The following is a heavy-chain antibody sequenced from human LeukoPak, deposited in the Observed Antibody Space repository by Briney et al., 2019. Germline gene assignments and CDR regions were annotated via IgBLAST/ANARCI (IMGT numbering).Heavy chain of an antibody. Sequence: GASVKVSCKASGYTFSNYGVTWVRQAPGQGLEWMGWISTYNGNTNYAQKLQGRVTMTTDTSTSTAYMELRSLRSDDTAVYYCARLDGYCSGGSCYALWGQGTLVTVSS. D-gene: IGHD2-15*01. CDR1: GYTFSNYG. CDR2: ISTYNGNT. CDR3: ARLDGYCSGGSCYAL. V-gene: IGHV1-18*01. J-gene: IGHJ4*02.